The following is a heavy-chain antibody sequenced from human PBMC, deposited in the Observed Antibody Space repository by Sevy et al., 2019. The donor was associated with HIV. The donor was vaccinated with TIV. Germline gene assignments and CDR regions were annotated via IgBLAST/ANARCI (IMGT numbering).Heavy chain of an antibody. CDR3: VKDPDYNFWRGDYGMDV. CDR1: GFSFSNSA. J-gene: IGHJ6*02. V-gene: IGHV3-64D*06. Sequence: GGSLRLSCSGSGFSFSNSAMNWVRQTPGKGLKYVSAISSDGVSTYYTDSVRGRFTISRDNSKNTLYLQMSSLRVGDTAVYYCVKDPDYNFWRGDYGMDVWGQGTTVTVSS. CDR2: ISSDGVST. D-gene: IGHD3-3*01.